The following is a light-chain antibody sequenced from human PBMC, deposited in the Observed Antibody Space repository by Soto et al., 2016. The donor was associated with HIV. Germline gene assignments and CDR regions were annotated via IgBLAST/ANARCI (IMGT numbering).Light chain of an antibody. CDR3: QQFDTYPIT. V-gene: IGKV1-13*02. J-gene: IGKJ4*01. CDR2: KAS. CDR1: QGVTTS. Sequence: AIQLTQSPSSLSASVGDRVTITCRASQGVTTSLAWYQHTPGNKPKLLISKASTLESGVPSRFSGSGSGTDFTLTISTLQPEDFATYYCQQFDTYPITFGGGPRWRSN.